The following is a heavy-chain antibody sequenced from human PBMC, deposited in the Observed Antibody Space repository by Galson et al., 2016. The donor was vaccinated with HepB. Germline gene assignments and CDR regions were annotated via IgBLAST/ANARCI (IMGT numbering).Heavy chain of an antibody. J-gene: IGHJ4*02. CDR1: GFTFNNYV. Sequence: SLRLSCAASGFTFNNYVMNWVRQAPGKGLEWVSTIVASDGKTYYADSVKGRFTISRDNSKNTLFLQMNSLRAADTAVCYCAKAKWNPEFDYWGQGTLVTVSS. V-gene: IGHV3-23*01. CDR3: AKAKWNPEFDY. CDR2: IVASDGKT. D-gene: IGHD1-1*01.